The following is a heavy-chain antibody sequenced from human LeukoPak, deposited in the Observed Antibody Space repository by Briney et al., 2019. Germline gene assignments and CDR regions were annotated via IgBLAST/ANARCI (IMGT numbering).Heavy chain of an antibody. CDR1: GFTFSAHD. D-gene: IGHD4-11*01. Sequence: GGSLRLSCAASGFTFSAHDMHWVRQGTGSGLEWVSAITSGGATFYSGSVKGRFTISRENAKNSLYLEMNSLGAGDTAVYYCAREVYSDSAYYGMDVWGQGTTVTVSS. J-gene: IGHJ6*02. CDR2: ITSGGAT. CDR3: AREVYSDSAYYGMDV. V-gene: IGHV3-13*04.